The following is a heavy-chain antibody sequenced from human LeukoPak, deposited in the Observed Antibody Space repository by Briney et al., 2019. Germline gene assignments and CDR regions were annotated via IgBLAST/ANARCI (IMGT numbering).Heavy chain of an antibody. J-gene: IGHJ4*02. D-gene: IGHD4-17*01. CDR1: GFTVSSNY. Sequence: GGSLRLSCAASGFTVSSNYMSWVRQAPGKGLEWVSVIYSGGSTYYADSVKGRFTISRDNSKNTLYLQMNSLRAEDTAVYYCAKDDLGDYPDYWGQGTLVTVSS. CDR3: AKDDLGDYPDY. V-gene: IGHV3-53*01. CDR2: IYSGGST.